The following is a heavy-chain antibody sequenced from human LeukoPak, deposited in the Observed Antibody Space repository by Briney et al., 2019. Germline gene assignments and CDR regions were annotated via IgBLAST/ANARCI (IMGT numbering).Heavy chain of an antibody. Sequence: ASVKVSCKASGYTFTSYGISWVRQDPGQRIEWMGWISAYNVYTNYVQKLHGRVTMPPDTSTSKDSMDLRSLRSDDTAPYYGARDVQLRAQQDYWGQGTLVTVSS. CDR3: ARDVQLRAQQDY. D-gene: IGHD5-18*01. V-gene: IGHV1-18*01. CDR2: ISAYNVYT. CDR1: GYTFTSYG. J-gene: IGHJ4*02.